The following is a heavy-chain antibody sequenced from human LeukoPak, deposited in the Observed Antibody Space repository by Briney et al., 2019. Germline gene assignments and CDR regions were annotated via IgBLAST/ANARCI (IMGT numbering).Heavy chain of an antibody. CDR2: IYYSGST. D-gene: IGHD6-25*01. V-gene: IGHV4-61*01. CDR1: GGSVSSGSYY. J-gene: IGHJ4*02. CDR3: ARGGYEQRLWPTPFDY. Sequence: SETLSLTCTVSGGSVSSGSYYWSWIRQPPGKGLEWIGYIYYSGSTNYNPSLKSRVTISVDTPKNQFSLKLSSVTAADTAVYYCARGGYEQRLWPTPFDYWGQGTLVTVSS.